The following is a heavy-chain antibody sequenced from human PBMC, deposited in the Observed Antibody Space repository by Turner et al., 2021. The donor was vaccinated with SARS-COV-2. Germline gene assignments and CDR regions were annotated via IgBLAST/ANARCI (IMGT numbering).Heavy chain of an antibody. Sequence: QVQLQQWGAGLLTPSETLSLPCVVYGGSFSGYYWSWIRQPPGEGLEWIGEMNHSGSTNYNPSLKSRVTISVDTSKNQFSLKLSSVTAADTAVYYCVRGLRGVVVAATLNWFDPWGQGTLVTVSS. CDR1: GGSFSGYY. CDR2: MNHSGST. CDR3: VRGLRGVVVAATLNWFDP. J-gene: IGHJ5*02. D-gene: IGHD2-15*01. V-gene: IGHV4-34*01.